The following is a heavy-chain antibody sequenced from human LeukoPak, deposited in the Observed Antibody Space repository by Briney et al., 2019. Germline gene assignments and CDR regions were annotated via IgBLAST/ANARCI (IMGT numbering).Heavy chain of an antibody. CDR2: INHSGRA. Sequence: SETLSLTCDVHGGSFKGYSWNWTRQPPGKGLERIGEINHSGRAKYNPSLKSRVTISLETSNNAFSLKVSSVTAADTAVYYCAAELDGYKTFDQWGQGTLVTVSS. D-gene: IGHD5-24*01. CDR3: AAELDGYKTFDQ. V-gene: IGHV4-34*01. J-gene: IGHJ4*02. CDR1: GGSFKGYS.